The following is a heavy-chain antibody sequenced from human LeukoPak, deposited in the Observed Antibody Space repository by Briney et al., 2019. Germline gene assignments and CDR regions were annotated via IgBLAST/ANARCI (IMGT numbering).Heavy chain of an antibody. V-gene: IGHV3-33*01. D-gene: IGHD3-22*01. CDR1: GFTFSRFG. J-gene: IGHJ4*02. Sequence: PGRSLRLSCAASGFTFSRFGMHWVRQAPGKGLEWVAVIWYDGSNKYYADSVKGRFTISRDNSKNTLYREMNSLRAEDTAVYYCARDYYYDSSGYWDYYFDYWGQGTLVSVSS. CDR2: IWYDGSNK. CDR3: ARDYYYDSSGYWDYYFDY.